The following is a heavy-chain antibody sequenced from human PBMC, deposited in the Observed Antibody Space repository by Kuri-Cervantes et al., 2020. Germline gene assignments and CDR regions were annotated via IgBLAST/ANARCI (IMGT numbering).Heavy chain of an antibody. CDR1: GFTFSSNV. CDR2: ISYDGSNK. V-gene: IGHV3-30-3*01. Sequence: GESLKISCAASGFTFSSNVMHWVRQTPGKGLEWVTVISYDGSNKYYADSVKGRFTISRDNSKNTLYLQVNSLRAEDTAVYYCARDLGVWSSSQTQPDYWGQGTLVTVSS. D-gene: IGHD6-13*01. J-gene: IGHJ4*02. CDR3: ARDLGVWSSSQTQPDY.